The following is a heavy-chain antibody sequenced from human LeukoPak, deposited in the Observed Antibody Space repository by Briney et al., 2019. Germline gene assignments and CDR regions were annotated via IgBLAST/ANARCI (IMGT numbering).Heavy chain of an antibody. CDR1: GFTFSSYG. D-gene: IGHD3-10*01. Sequence: PGRSLRLSCAASGFTFSSYGMHWVRQAPGKGLEWVAVISYDGSNKYYADSVKGRFTISRDNSKNTLYLQMNSLRAEDTAVYYCAKDPPAQLWFGGLHLDYWGQGTLVTVSS. J-gene: IGHJ4*02. CDR3: AKDPPAQLWFGGLHLDY. CDR2: ISYDGSNK. V-gene: IGHV3-30*18.